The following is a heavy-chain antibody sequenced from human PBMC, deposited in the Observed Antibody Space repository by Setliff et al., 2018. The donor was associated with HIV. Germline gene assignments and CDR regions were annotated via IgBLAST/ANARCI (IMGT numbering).Heavy chain of an antibody. CDR1: GFTFSSYS. V-gene: IGHV3-48*01. CDR3: ARRTYCSSTTCFDY. CDR2: ISSSRSTI. D-gene: IGHD2-2*01. Sequence: PGGSLRLSCAASGFTFSSYSMNWVRQAPGKGLEWVSYISSSRSTIYYADSVKGRFTISRDNAKNSVYLQMNSLRAEDTAVYYCARRTYCSSTTCFDYWGQGTLVTVSS. J-gene: IGHJ4*02.